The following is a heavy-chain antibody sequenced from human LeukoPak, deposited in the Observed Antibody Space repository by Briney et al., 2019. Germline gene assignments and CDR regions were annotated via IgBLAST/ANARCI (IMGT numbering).Heavy chain of an antibody. Sequence: GGSLRLSCAASGSSVSGDYMSWVRQAPGKGLEWVSVISSGGSTYYADSVKGRFTISRDNSKNTLYLQMNILRAEDTAVYYCVRGGGLYDHGPIDCWGQGTLVTVSS. D-gene: IGHD3-3*01. J-gene: IGHJ4*02. CDR2: ISSGGST. CDR1: GSSVSGDY. CDR3: VRGGGLYDHGPIDC. V-gene: IGHV3-53*01.